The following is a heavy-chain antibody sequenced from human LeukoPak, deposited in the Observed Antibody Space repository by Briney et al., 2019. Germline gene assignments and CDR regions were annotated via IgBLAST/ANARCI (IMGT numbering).Heavy chain of an antibody. CDR3: ARGTSSGWLGGMDV. CDR2: INHSGST. D-gene: IGHD6-19*01. Sequence: SETLSLTCAVYGGSFSGYYWSWIRQPPGKGLEWIGEINHSGSTNYNPSLKSRVTISVDTSKNQFSLKLSSVTAADTAVYYCARGTSSGWLGGMDVWGQGTTVTVSS. CDR1: GGSFSGYY. V-gene: IGHV4-34*01. J-gene: IGHJ6*02.